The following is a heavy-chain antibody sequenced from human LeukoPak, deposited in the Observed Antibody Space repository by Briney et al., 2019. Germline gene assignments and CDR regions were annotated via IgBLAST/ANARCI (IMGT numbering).Heavy chain of an antibody. CDR1: GLIFRNHA. D-gene: IGHD3-22*01. Sequence: GGSLRLSCAASGLIFRNHAMSWVRQAPGKGLEWVTAISGNGGNTYYANSVKGRFTISRDNAKNTVYLQMNSLRAEDTALYYCAKDLWNENYDSSGLPLIRHYFDSWGQGTLVTVSS. CDR3: AKDLWNENYDSSGLPLIRHYFDS. J-gene: IGHJ4*02. V-gene: IGHV3-23*01. CDR2: ISGNGGNT.